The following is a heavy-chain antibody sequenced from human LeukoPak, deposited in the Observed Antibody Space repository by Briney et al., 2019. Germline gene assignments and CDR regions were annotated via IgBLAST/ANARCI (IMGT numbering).Heavy chain of an antibody. J-gene: IGHJ4*02. CDR2: ISTDGSRP. CDR3: VRDGQGSTPLDY. D-gene: IGHD2-15*01. CDR1: GFTFSSHW. Sequence: GGSLRLSCAASGFTFSSHWMHWVRQAPGKGLVWVSGISTDGSRPRYADSVNGRFTISRDNAKNTLYLQMNSLRAEDTAVYFCVRDGQGSTPLDYWGQGALVTVSS. V-gene: IGHV3-74*01.